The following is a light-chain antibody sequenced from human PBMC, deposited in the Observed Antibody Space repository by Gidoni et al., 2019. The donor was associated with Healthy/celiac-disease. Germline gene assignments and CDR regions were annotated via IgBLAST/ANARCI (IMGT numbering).Light chain of an antibody. V-gene: IGKV1-39*01. CDR1: QSISSY. CDR2: AAS. CDR3: QQSYSTPLST. J-gene: IGKJ2*01. Sequence: DIQMTQSPSSLSASVGDRVTITCRASQSISSYLNWYQQKPGKAPKLLIYAASSLQSGVPSRFSGSGSGTDFTLTISSLQPEDFATYYCQQSYSTPLSTFXXXTKLEIK.